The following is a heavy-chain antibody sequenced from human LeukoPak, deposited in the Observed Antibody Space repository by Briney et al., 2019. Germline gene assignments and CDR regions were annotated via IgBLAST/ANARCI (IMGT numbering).Heavy chain of an antibody. CDR1: GYTFTSYA. CDR2: INTNTGNP. CDR3: ATRASSSWLQPVSSNAFDI. D-gene: IGHD6-13*01. V-gene: IGHV7-4-1*02. J-gene: IGHJ3*02. Sequence: ASVKVSCKASGYTFTSYAMNWVRQAPGQGLEWMGWINTNTGNPTYAQGFTGRFVFSLDTSVSTAYLQISSLKAEDTAVYYCATRASSSWLQPVSSNAFDIWGQGTMVTVSS.